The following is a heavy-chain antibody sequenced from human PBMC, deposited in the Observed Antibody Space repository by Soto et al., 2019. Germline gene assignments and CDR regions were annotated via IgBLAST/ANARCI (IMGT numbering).Heavy chain of an antibody. D-gene: IGHD2-15*01. CDR2: IYYIGST. CDR1: GGSVSSASYY. CDR3: ARTGFCSGGACYPNWFDP. J-gene: IGHJ5*02. Sequence: SETLSLTCTVSGGSVSSASYYWSWIRQPPGKGPEWIGYIYYIGSTRYNPSLKSRVTMSVDTSKNQFSLKLSSVTAADTAVYYCARTGFCSGGACYPNWFDPWGQGTLVTVSS. V-gene: IGHV4-61*01.